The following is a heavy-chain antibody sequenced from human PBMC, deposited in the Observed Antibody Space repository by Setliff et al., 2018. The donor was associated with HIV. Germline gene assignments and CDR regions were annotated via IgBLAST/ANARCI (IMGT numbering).Heavy chain of an antibody. CDR2: IKQDGSEK. J-gene: IGHJ4*02. Sequence: GGSLRLSCAASGFTFSNYWMSWVRQAPGKGLEWVANIKQDGSEKYYVDSVKGRFTISRDNAKNSLYLQMNSLRAEDTAVYYCARDRIESALNYWGQGTLVTVSS. CDR3: ARDRIESALNY. V-gene: IGHV3-7*01. CDR1: GFTFSNYW. D-gene: IGHD3-16*01.